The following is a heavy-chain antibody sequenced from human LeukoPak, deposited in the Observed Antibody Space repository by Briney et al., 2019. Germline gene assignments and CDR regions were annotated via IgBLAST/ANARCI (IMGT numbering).Heavy chain of an antibody. CDR3: ARPRTRLAWFDP. V-gene: IGHV4-39*01. Sequence: SETLSLTCTLSGDSISSSDHYWVWIRQSPGKGLEWIGSVSQSGNTYYKSSLKSRVTVSIDTSKNEFSLILTSVTAADTAEYYCARPRTRLAWFDPWGQGTLVTVSS. D-gene: IGHD6-19*01. J-gene: IGHJ5*02. CDR1: GDSISSSDHY. CDR2: VSQSGNT.